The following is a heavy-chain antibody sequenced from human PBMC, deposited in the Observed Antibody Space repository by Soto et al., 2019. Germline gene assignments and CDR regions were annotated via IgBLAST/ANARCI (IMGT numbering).Heavy chain of an antibody. V-gene: IGHV1-46*01. J-gene: IGHJ6*04. CDR3: ARTLGLHHMEV. Sequence: ASVKLSCKASGYTFTSYYMHWVRQAPGQGLEWMGIINPSGGSTSYAQKFQGRVTMTRDTSTSTVYMELSSLRSEDTAVYYCARTLGLHHMEVWGKGTKVTVSS. CDR1: GYTFTSYY. CDR2: INPSGGST.